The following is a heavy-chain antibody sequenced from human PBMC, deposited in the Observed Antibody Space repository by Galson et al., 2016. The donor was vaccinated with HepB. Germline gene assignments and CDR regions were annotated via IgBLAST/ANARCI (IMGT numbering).Heavy chain of an antibody. CDR3: ARDLGIIGTTRGAFDI. D-gene: IGHD1-7*01. V-gene: IGHV4-61*02. CDR2: IFRSGST. J-gene: IGHJ3*02. CDR1: GDSMSCSISY. Sequence: TLSLTCTVSGDSMSCSISYWSWIRQPAGGGLEWIGRIFRSGSTFYNTSLKRRVTMSIDTSKNQFSLSLSAVTAADTAVYYCARDLGIIGTTRGAFDIWGQGTMVAVSS.